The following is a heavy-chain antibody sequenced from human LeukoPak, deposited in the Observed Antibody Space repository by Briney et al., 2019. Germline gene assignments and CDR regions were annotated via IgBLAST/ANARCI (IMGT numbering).Heavy chain of an antibody. V-gene: IGHV3-48*03. D-gene: IGHD2-21*01. Sequence: GGSLRLSCAASGFTFRGYEMNWVRQAPWKGLEWVSYISSSGYTIYYADSVKGRFTISRDNAKNSLYLQMNSLRAEDTAVYYCARSRSIAGDGFDIWGQGTMVTV. CDR1: GFTFRGYE. CDR3: ARSRSIAGDGFDI. CDR2: ISSSGYTI. J-gene: IGHJ3*02.